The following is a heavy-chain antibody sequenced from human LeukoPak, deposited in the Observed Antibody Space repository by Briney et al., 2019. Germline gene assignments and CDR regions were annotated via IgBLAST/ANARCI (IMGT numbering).Heavy chain of an antibody. V-gene: IGHV3-74*01. Sequence: PGGSLRLSCAASGFTFSSYWMHWVRQVSGKGLVWVSRINSDGTITSYADSVKGRFTISRDNSKNTLYLQMNSLRAEDTAVYYCARDREGILTGYSCAFDIWGQGTMVTVSS. CDR3: ARDREGILTGYSCAFDI. J-gene: IGHJ3*02. D-gene: IGHD3-9*01. CDR2: INSDGTIT. CDR1: GFTFSSYW.